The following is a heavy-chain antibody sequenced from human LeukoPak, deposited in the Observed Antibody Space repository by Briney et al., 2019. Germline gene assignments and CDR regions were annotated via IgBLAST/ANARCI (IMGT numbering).Heavy chain of an antibody. D-gene: IGHD3-10*01. CDR2: IFHTGHT. CDR1: GGSVSSSNW. CDR3: ARDGGLTIVRGVVDL. J-gene: IGHJ5*02. V-gene: IGHV4-4*02. Sequence: SETLSLTCTVSGGSVSSSNWWNWIRQTPGKGLEWIGEIFHTGHTNYNPSLESRVTISVDKSSNHFSLNLNSVTAADTAVYYCARDGGLTIVRGVVDLWGQGTLVTVSS.